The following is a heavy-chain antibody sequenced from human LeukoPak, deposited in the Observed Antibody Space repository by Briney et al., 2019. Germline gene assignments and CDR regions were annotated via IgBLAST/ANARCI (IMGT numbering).Heavy chain of an antibody. J-gene: IGHJ2*01. V-gene: IGHV4-4*09. CDR3: ARTYCGGDCFLGNWYFDL. CDR1: GGSITNYY. CDR2: INFSGSN. Sequence: PSETLSLTCSVSGGSITNYYWSWIRQPPGKGLEWIAYINFSGSNNINPSLKSRVTMSLDTSKHHFSLDLTSVTAADTAVYYCARTYCGGDCFLGNWYFDLWGRGTLITVSS. D-gene: IGHD2-21*02.